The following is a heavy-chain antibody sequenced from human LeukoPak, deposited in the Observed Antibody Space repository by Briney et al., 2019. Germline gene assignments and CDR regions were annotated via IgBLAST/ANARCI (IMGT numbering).Heavy chain of an antibody. V-gene: IGHV3-48*01. CDR3: ARDPYSGNYGNYYYYYMDV. D-gene: IGHD1-26*01. CDR2: ISSGSTTI. J-gene: IGHJ6*03. Sequence: GGSLRLSCAASGFTFSSYSMNWVRQAPGKGLEWISYISSGSTTIYYADSVKGRFTISRDNAKNSLYLQMNSLGPEDTAVYYCARDPYSGNYGNYYYYYMDVWGKGTTVTISS. CDR1: GFTFSSYS.